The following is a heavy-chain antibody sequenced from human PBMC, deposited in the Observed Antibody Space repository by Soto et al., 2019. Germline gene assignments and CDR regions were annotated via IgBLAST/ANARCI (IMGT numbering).Heavy chain of an antibody. V-gene: IGHV1-69*13. J-gene: IGHJ4*02. D-gene: IGHD1-26*01. CDR3: ATASSILGGSYLFFDY. CDR1: GGTFSRYA. CDR2: IIPIFGTA. Sequence: GSSVKVSCKASGGTFSRYAISWVRQAPGRGLEWMGGIIPIFGTANYAQKFQGRVTITEDASTDTAYMELSSLRSEDTAVYYCATASSILGGSYLFFDYWGQGTLVTVSS.